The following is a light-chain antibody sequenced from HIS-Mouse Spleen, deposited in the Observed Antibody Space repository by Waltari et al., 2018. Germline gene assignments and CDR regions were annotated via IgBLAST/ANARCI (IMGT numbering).Light chain of an antibody. V-gene: IGLV8-61*01. Sequence: QTVVTQEPSFSVSPGGTVTLTCGLSSGSVPTSYYPGWYQPTPGPAPRTLIYSTNTRSSGVPDRFSGSILGNKAALTITGAQADDESDYYCVLYMGSGIWVFGGGTKLTVL. J-gene: IGLJ3*02. CDR2: STN. CDR3: VLYMGSGIWV. CDR1: SGSVPTSYY.